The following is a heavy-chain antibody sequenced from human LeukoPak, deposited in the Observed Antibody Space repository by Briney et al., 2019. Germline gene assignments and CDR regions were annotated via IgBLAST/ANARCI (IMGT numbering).Heavy chain of an antibody. CDR3: ARRRTGDYFDY. V-gene: IGHV2-70*11. Sequence: SGPALVKPTQTLTLTCTFSGFSLTTTVRCVSLIRQPSGKALEWLARIDWDDDKYYSTPLKTRLTISKDTSKNQVVLTMTNMDPVDTATYYCARRRTGDYFDYWGQGTLVTVSS. J-gene: IGHJ4*02. D-gene: IGHD3/OR15-3a*01. CDR1: GFSLTTTVRC. CDR2: IDWDDDK.